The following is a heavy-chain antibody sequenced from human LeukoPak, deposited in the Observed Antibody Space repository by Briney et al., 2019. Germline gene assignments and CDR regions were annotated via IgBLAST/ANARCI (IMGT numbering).Heavy chain of an antibody. D-gene: IGHD4-4*01. Sequence: GGSLRLFCAASGFTFSSYAMSWVRQAPGKGLEWVSAISGSGGSTYYADSVKGRFTISRDNSKNTLYLQMNSLRAEDTAVYYCANPVSGAFDIWGHGTMVTVSS. CDR3: ANPVSGAFDI. J-gene: IGHJ3*02. V-gene: IGHV3-23*01. CDR1: GFTFSSYA. CDR2: ISGSGGST.